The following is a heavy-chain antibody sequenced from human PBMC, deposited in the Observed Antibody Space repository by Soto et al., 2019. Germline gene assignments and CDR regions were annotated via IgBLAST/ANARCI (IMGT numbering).Heavy chain of an antibody. V-gene: IGHV4-38-2*02. D-gene: IGHD2-2*02. Sequence: LSLTCAVSGYSISRGCYWGWIRQPPGKGLEWIGSIYHSGSTYYNPSLKSRVTISVDTSKNQFSLKLSSVTAADTAVYYCAREGVVVVPAAIYWFDPWGQGTLVTVSS. CDR3: AREGVVVVPAAIYWFDP. CDR1: GYSISRGCY. CDR2: IYHSGST. J-gene: IGHJ5*02.